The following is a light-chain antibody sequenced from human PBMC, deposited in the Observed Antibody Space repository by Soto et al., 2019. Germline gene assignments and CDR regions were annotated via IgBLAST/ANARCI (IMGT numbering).Light chain of an antibody. CDR1: SSDVSGYNY. CDR2: EVT. Sequence: QSVLTQPASVSGSPGQSITISCTGTSSDVSGYNYVSWYQQHPGKAPKLLIFEVTSRPSWVSDRFSGSKSTNTASLTISGLQPDDEADYYCSSYTARSTHVFGTGTKVTVL. V-gene: IGLV2-14*01. J-gene: IGLJ1*01. CDR3: SSYTARSTHV.